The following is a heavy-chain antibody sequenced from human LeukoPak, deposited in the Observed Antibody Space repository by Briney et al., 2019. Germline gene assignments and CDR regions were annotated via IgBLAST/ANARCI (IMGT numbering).Heavy chain of an antibody. Sequence: PGGSLRLSCAASGFTFSSYEMNWVRQAPGKGLEWVSYISSSGSTKYYADSVKGRFTISRDNAKNSLYLQMNSLRAEDTAVYYCAGDCGGGGCYLSLFDYWGQGTLVTVSS. CDR2: ISSSGSTK. CDR1: GFTFSSYE. V-gene: IGHV3-48*03. J-gene: IGHJ4*02. CDR3: AGDCGGGGCYLSLFDY. D-gene: IGHD2-15*01.